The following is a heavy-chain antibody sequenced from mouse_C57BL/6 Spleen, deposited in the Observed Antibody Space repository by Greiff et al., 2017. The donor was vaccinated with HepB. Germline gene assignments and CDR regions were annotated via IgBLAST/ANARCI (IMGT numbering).Heavy chain of an antibody. CDR2: ISYDGSN. CDR3: ARDSYGSIFDY. CDR1: GYSITSGYS. J-gene: IGHJ2*01. V-gene: IGHV3-6*01. D-gene: IGHD1-1*01. Sequence: EVKLQESGPGLVKPSQSLSLTCSVTGYSITSGYSWNWIRQFPGNKLEWMGYISYDGSNNYNPSLKNRISITRDTSKNQFFLKLNSVTTEDTATYYCARDSYGSIFDYWGQGTTLTVSS.